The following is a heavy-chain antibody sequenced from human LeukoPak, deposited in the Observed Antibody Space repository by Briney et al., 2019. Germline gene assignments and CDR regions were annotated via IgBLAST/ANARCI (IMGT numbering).Heavy chain of an antibody. CDR2: VSGSGSTV. J-gene: IGHJ4*02. CDR3: VRQFAS. CDR1: GFTFGDHI. V-gene: IGHV3-48*01. Sequence: GGSLGLSCAASGFTFGDHIMNWVRQLPGKRLEWVAYVSGSGSTVYYADSVKGRFTVSRDNGKSSLYLQMNSLRVEDTALYYCVRQFASWGQGTLVTVSS.